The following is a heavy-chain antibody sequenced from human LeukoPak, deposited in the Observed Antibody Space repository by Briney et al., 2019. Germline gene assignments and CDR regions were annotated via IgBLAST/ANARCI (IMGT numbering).Heavy chain of an antibody. J-gene: IGHJ5*02. CDR3: VREAGYCAPVCVRTNWFDP. V-gene: IGHV3-23*01. D-gene: IGHD2-15*01. Sequence: GGSLRLSCAASGFPFSSHAMSWVRQPPGKGLEWVAAISNGKTYYADSVRGRFAISRDDSTNTVYLHMNSLRDEDTALYHCVREAGYCAPVCVRTNWFDPWGQGTLVTVSS. CDR1: GFPFSSHA. CDR2: ISNGKT.